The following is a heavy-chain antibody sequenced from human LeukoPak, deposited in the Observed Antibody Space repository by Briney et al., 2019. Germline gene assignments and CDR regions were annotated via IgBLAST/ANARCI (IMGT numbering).Heavy chain of an antibody. V-gene: IGHV3-15*01. Sequence: GGSLRLSCAASGFTFSNAWMSWVRQAPGKGLEWVGRVKSKTNGGTTGYAAPVKGRFTISRDDSKNTYLQMNSLKSEDTAVYYCARSGSGYFDYWGQGSLVTVSS. J-gene: IGHJ4*02. CDR2: VKSKTNGGTT. CDR3: ARSGSGYFDY. CDR1: GFTFSNAW.